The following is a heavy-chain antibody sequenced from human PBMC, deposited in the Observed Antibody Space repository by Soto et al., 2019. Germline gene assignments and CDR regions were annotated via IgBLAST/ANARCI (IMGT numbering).Heavy chain of an antibody. D-gene: IGHD3-10*01. J-gene: IGHJ6*02. V-gene: IGHV3-15*07. CDR3: TTVVFTMVRGVIIKSDYYGMDV. CDR1: GFTFSNAW. CDR2: IKSKTDGGTT. Sequence: PGGSLRLSCAASGFTFSNAWMNWVRQAPGKGLEWVGRIKSKTDGGTTDYAAPVKGRFTISRDDSKNTLYLQMNSLKTEDTAVYYCTTVVFTMVRGVIIKSDYYGMDVWGQGTTVTVSS.